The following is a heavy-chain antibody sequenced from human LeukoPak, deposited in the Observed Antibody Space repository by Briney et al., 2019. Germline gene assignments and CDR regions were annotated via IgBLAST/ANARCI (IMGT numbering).Heavy chain of an antibody. Sequence: PGGSLRLSCAASGFTFSSYSMNWVRQAPGKGLEWVSSISSSSSYIYYADSVKGRFTISRDNAKNSLYLQMNSLRAEDTAVYYCARDLSPQHPYNYYDSSGYHTPFNYWGQGTLVTVSS. CDR2: ISSSSSYI. CDR1: GFTFSSYS. D-gene: IGHD3-22*01. J-gene: IGHJ4*02. V-gene: IGHV3-21*01. CDR3: ARDLSPQHPYNYYDSSGYHTPFNY.